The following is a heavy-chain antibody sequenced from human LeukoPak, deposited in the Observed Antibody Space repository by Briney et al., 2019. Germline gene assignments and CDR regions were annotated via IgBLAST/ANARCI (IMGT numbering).Heavy chain of an antibody. V-gene: IGHV4-59*08. CDR1: GGSISSSY. Sequence: SETLSLTCTVSGGSISSSYWSWIRHPPGGGGEWRGEIYCSGSTNYNPSRKSRVTISVATSKNQSSLKLNSVTAADTAVYYCARQGPLTTAVTTRTNPFDYWGQGTLVTVSS. CDR2: IYCSGST. CDR3: ARQGPLTTAVTTRTNPFDY. D-gene: IGHD4-11*01. J-gene: IGHJ4*02.